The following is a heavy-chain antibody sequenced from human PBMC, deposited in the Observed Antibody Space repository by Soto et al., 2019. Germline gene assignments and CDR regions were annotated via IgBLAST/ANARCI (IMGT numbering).Heavy chain of an antibody. D-gene: IGHD2-2*01. V-gene: IGHV3-30-3*01. CDR3: ARGGHFRSDAYTYYFDF. CDR1: GFTFNTYA. CDR2: ISYDGDTR. Sequence: LSLTCAVSGFTFNTYAMYWVRQAPGRGLEWVAVISYDGDTRSYADSVKGRFTISRDNSKNTLYLQLNSLRTDDTAIYYCARGGHFRSDAYTYYFDFWGQGALVTVSS. J-gene: IGHJ4*02.